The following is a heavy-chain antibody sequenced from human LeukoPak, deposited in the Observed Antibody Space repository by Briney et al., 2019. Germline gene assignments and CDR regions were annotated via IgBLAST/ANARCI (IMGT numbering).Heavy chain of an antibody. CDR2: ISYDGSNK. CDR1: GFTFSSYG. V-gene: IGHV3-30*18. CDR3: AKDFLGGDYYDSSGSFDY. Sequence: GGSLRLSYAASGFTFSSYGMHWVRQAPGKGLEWVAVISYDGSNKYYADSVKGRFTISRDNSKNTLYLQMNSLRAEDTAVYYCAKDFLGGDYYDSSGSFDYWGQGTLVTVSS. J-gene: IGHJ4*02. D-gene: IGHD3-22*01.